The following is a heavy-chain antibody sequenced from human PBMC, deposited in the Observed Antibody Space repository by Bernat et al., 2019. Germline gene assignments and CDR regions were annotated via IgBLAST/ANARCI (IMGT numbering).Heavy chain of an antibody. CDR1: GFTFSSYA. Sequence: QVQLVESGGGMVQPGRSLRLSCAASGFTFSSYAMHWVRRAPGKGLEWVAVISYDGSNKYYADSVKGRFTISRDNSKNTLYLQMNSLRAEDTAVYYCARVGRIQNIYYYYYMDVWGKGTTVTVSS. CDR2: ISYDGSNK. J-gene: IGHJ6*03. V-gene: IGHV3-30*01. CDR3: ARVGRIQNIYYYYYMDV. D-gene: IGHD2/OR15-2a*01.